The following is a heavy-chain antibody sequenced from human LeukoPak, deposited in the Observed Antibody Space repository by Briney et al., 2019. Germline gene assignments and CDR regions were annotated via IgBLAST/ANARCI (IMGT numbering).Heavy chain of an antibody. J-gene: IGHJ4*02. CDR2: IIPILGIA. V-gene: IGHV1-69*04. CDR1: GGTFSSYA. CDR3: ARDSGGYSYSYCFDY. D-gene: IGHD5-18*01. Sequence: ASVKVSCKASGGTFSSYAISWVRQAPGQGLEWMGRIIPILGIANYAQKFQGRVTITADKSTSTAYMELSSLRSEDTAVYYCARDSGGYSYSYCFDYWGQGTLVTVSS.